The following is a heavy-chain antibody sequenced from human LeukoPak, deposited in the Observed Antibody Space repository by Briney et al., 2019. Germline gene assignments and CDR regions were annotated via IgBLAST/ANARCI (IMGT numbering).Heavy chain of an antibody. CDR1: GGTFSSYA. Sequence: GSSVKVSCKASGGTFSSYAISWVRQAPGPRPESMGRIIPIFGIANYAQKFQGRVTITADKSTSTAYMELSSLRSEDTAVYYCARGDTMIGSDYWGQGTLVTVSS. V-gene: IGHV1-69*04. J-gene: IGHJ4*02. CDR2: IIPIFGIA. CDR3: ARGDTMIGSDY. D-gene: IGHD3-22*01.